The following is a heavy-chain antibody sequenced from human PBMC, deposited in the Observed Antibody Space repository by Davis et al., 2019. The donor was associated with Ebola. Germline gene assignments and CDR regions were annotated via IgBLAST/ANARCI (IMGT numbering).Heavy chain of an antibody. CDR1: AASIRSSSSY. CDR3: ARHQWPMKLWSYFDY. CDR2: VCYNGST. D-gene: IGHD6-19*01. Sequence: SESLSLTCTVSAASIRSSSSYWGSLCQAPGKGLEWVGSVCYNGSTHSHPSLKSQVTISVDTSKNQFSLKLTSVTAADTAVYCCARHQWPMKLWSYFDYWGQGNLVTVSS. J-gene: IGHJ4*02. V-gene: IGHV4-39*01.